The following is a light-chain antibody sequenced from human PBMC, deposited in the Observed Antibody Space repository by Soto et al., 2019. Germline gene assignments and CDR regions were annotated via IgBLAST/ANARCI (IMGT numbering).Light chain of an antibody. CDR1: SSRFGSNT. CDR3: AAWDDSLNGVF. J-gene: IGLJ2*01. V-gene: IGLV1-44*01. Sequence: QSVLTQPPSASGTPGQRVTISCSRSSSRFGSNTVNWYQQVPGTAPKLLIYNNNQRPSGVPDRFSGSKSGTSASLAISGLQSEDEADYYCAAWDDSLNGVFFGGGTKLTVL. CDR2: NNN.